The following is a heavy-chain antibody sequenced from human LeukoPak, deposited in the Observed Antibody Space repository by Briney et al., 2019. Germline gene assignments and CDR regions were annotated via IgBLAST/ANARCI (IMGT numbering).Heavy chain of an antibody. J-gene: IGHJ6*02. CDR1: GFTFSSYW. V-gene: IGHV3-7*01. D-gene: IGHD1-14*01. CDR2: IKQDGSEK. Sequence: PGGSLRLSCAASGFTFSSYWMSWVRQAPGKGLEWVANIKQDGSEKYYVDSVKGRFTISRGNAKNSLYLQMNSLRAEDTAVYYCARDLRPHTGDYYYYGMDVWGQGTTVTVSS. CDR3: ARDLRPHTGDYYYYGMDV.